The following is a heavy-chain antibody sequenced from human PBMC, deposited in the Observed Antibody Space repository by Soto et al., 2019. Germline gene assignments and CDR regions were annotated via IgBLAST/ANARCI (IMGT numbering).Heavy chain of an antibody. Sequence: SVKVSCKASGGTFSTYAISWVRQAPGQGLEWMGGFIPTFGTAKYAQSFQGRVTITADESTSTAYMELSSLRSEDTAVYYCTKGVTSNYYYFYAVDVWGQGTTVTVSS. J-gene: IGHJ6*02. CDR2: FIPTFGTA. CDR1: GGTFSTYA. CDR3: TKGVTSNYYYFYAVDV. V-gene: IGHV1-69*13. D-gene: IGHD4-17*01.